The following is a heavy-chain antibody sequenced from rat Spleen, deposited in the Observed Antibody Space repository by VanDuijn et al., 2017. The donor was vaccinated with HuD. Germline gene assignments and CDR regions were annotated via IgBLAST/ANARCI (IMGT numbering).Heavy chain of an antibody. J-gene: IGHJ3*01. D-gene: IGHD1-11*01. CDR1: GFTFSDYY. Sequence: EVQLAESGGVLVQPGRSLKLSCAASGFTFSDYYMAWVRQAPTKGLEWVASISYDGGSTYYRDSVKGRFTISRDNAKSSLYLQMDSLRSEDTATYYCAMATEGIENWFPYWGQGTLVTVSS. CDR3: AMATEGIENWFPY. CDR2: ISYDGGST. V-gene: IGHV5-20*01.